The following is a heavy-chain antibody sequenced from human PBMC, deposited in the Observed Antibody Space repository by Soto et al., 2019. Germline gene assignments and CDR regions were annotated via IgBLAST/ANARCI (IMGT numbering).Heavy chain of an antibody. V-gene: IGHV3-30-3*01. CDR2: ISYDGSNK. CDR3: ARDSNAGGYCSGGSCYPGPWVFDY. J-gene: IGHJ4*02. D-gene: IGHD2-15*01. CDR1: GFTFSSYA. Sequence: GESLKISCAASGFTFSSYAMHWVRQAPGKGLEWVAVISYDGSNKYYADSVKGRFTISRDNSKNTLYLQMNSLRAEDTAVYYCARDSNAGGYCSGGSCYPGPWVFDYWGQGTLVTVSS.